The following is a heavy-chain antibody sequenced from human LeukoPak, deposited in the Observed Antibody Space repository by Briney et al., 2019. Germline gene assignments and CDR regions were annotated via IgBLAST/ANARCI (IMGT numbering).Heavy chain of an antibody. V-gene: IGHV4-30-4*08. CDR2: IYHNGDT. Sequence: PSETLSLTCIVSGGSIISGDYYWSWIRQPPGKGLEWIGYIYHNGDTYYNPFLKSRVSISVDTSKNQFSLKLGSVTAADTAVYYCARAGVVPAAINRAFDIWGQGSVVTVSS. J-gene: IGHJ3*02. CDR3: ARAGVVPAAINRAFDI. CDR1: GGSIISGDYY. D-gene: IGHD2-2*02.